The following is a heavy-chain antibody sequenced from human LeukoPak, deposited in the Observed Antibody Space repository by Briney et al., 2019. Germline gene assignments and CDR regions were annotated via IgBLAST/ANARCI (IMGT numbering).Heavy chain of an antibody. J-gene: IGHJ6*02. CDR1: GYRFPSYN. D-gene: IGHD4-17*01. Sequence: ASVKVSCKASGYRFPSYNINWVRQAPGQGLEWMGWINPNNGFTLFAQKLQGRVTLTSDTSINTVYMEVSRLTSDDTAIYYCARGTPSVTRPGLDVWGPGPTVIV. CDR3: ARGTPSVTRPGLDV. CDR2: INPNNGFT. V-gene: IGHV1-2*02.